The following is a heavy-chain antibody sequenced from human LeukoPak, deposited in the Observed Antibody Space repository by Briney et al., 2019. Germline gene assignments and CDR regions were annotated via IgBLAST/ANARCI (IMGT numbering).Heavy chain of an antibody. V-gene: IGHV3-74*01. CDR1: GFTFSSYW. CDR2: INSDGSST. J-gene: IGHJ4*02. D-gene: IGHD5-18*01. CDR3: ARRGYSYGYFDY. Sequence: PGGSLRLSCAASGFTFSSYWMHWVRQAPGKGLVWVSRINSDGSSTSYADSVKGRFTISRDNAKNTLYLQMNSLRAEDTAVYYCARRGYSYGYFDYWGQGTLVTVSS.